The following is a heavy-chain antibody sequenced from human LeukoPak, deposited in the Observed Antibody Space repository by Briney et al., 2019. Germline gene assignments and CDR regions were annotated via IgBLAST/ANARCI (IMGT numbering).Heavy chain of an antibody. D-gene: IGHD1-14*01. Sequence: PSETLSLTCAVYGGSFSGSAMHWVRQASGKGLEWVGRIRSKANSYATAYAASAKGRFTISRDDSKNTAYLQMNSLKTEDTAVYYCTRVEPRNDYYYMDVWGKGTTVTVSS. V-gene: IGHV3-73*01. CDR3: TRVEPRNDYYYMDV. J-gene: IGHJ6*03. CDR2: IRSKANSYAT. CDR1: GGSFSGSA.